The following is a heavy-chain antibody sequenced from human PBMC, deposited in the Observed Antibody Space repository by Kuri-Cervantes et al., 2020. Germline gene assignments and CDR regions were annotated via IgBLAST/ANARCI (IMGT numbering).Heavy chain of an antibody. Sequence: SVKVSCKASGGTFSSYAISWVRQAPGQGLEWMGGIIPIFGTANYAQKFQGRVTITTDESTSTAYMELSSLRSEDTAVYYCARATYYYDSSGYYPYWGQGTLVTVSS. CDR3: ARATYYYDSSGYYPY. V-gene: IGHV1-69*05. J-gene: IGHJ4*02. CDR2: IIPIFGTA. CDR1: GGTFSSYA. D-gene: IGHD3-22*01.